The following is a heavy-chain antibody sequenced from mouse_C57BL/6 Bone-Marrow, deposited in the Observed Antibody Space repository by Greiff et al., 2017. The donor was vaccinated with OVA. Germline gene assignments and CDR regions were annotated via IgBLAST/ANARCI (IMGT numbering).Heavy chain of an antibody. CDR2: IDPENGDT. Sequence: VQLQQSGAELVRPGASVKLSCTASGFNIKDDYMHWVKQRPEQGLEWIGWIDPENGDTEYASKFQGKATITADTSSNTAYLQLSSLTSEDTAVYYCTLEDYYLYFDYWGQGTTLTVSS. J-gene: IGHJ2*01. D-gene: IGHD1-1*01. CDR1: GFNIKDDY. V-gene: IGHV14-4*01. CDR3: TLEDYYLYFDY.